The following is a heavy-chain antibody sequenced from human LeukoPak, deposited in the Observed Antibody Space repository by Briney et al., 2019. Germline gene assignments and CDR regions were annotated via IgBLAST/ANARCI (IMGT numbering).Heavy chain of an antibody. CDR2: MNPNSGNT. J-gene: IGHJ5*02. CDR1: GYTFTSYD. Sequence: ASVKVSCKASGYTFTSYDINWVRQATGQGLEWMGWMNPNSGNTGYAQKFQGRVTMTRDTSISTAYMELSRLRSDGTAVYYCARETTVTTGWFDPWGQGTLVTVSS. D-gene: IGHD4-17*01. CDR3: ARETTVTTGWFDP. V-gene: IGHV1-8*01.